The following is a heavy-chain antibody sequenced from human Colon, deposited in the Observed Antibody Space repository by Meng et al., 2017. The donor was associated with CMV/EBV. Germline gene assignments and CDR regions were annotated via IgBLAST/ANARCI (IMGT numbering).Heavy chain of an antibody. Sequence: KASGYSFTRFYMHWVRQAPGHGPQFMGTINPSGGGTTYAPKFQGRVTMTRDTSTTTVYMEVTSLKSEDTAVYYCARGPGGSGSYFDFWGQGTLVTVSS. CDR1: GYSFTRFY. CDR2: INPSGGGT. D-gene: IGHD3-10*01. V-gene: IGHV1-46*01. CDR3: ARGPGGSGSYFDF. J-gene: IGHJ4*02.